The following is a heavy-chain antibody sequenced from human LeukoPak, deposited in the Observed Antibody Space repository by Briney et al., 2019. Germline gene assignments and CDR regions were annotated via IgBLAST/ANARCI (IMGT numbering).Heavy chain of an antibody. CDR2: IRGDGGNK. CDR3: AKGAYDHSNYCDY. CDR1: GFTFSSYG. Sequence: GGSLRLSCAASGFTFSSYGMHWVRQAPGKGLEWVTFIRGDGGNKYYADSVKGRFTISRDNSKNTLYLQMNSLRAEDTAVYYCAKGAYDHSNYCDYWGQGTPVSVSS. V-gene: IGHV3-30*02. J-gene: IGHJ4*02. D-gene: IGHD4-11*01.